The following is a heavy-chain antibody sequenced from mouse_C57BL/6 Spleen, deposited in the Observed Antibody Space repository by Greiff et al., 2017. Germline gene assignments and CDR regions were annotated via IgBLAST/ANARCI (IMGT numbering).Heavy chain of an antibody. Sequence: QVQLKQPGAELVKPGASVKLSCKASGYTFTSYWMHWVKQRPGQGLEWIGMIHPNSGSTNYNEKFKSKATLTVDKSSSTAYMQLSSLTSEDSAVYYCAKDGSPAWFAYWGQGTLVTVSA. V-gene: IGHV1-64*01. J-gene: IGHJ3*01. CDR1: GYTFTSYW. CDR3: AKDGSPAWFAY. D-gene: IGHD2-3*01. CDR2: IHPNSGST.